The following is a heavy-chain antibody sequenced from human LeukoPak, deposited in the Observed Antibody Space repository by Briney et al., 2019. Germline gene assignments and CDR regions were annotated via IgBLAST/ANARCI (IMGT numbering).Heavy chain of an antibody. CDR1: GYTLTELS. V-gene: IGHV1-24*01. J-gene: IGHJ4*02. D-gene: IGHD3-22*01. CDR3: ATDRYYYDSSGPDLGFDY. CDR2: FDPEDGET. Sequence: GASVKVSCKVSGYTLTELSMHWVRQAPGKGLEWMGGFDPEDGETIYAQKFQGRVSMTEDTSTDTAYMELSSLRSEDTAVYYCATDRYYYDSSGPDLGFDYWGQGTLVTVSS.